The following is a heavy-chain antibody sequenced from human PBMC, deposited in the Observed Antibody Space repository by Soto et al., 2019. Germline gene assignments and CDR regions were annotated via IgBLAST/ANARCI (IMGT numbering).Heavy chain of an antibody. D-gene: IGHD3-10*01. J-gene: IGHJ6*02. CDR1: DDSSSNYK. CDR3: VRQGFGRLHGLVDV. CDR2: IDSNGGT. Sequence: QVQLQESGPGLVKPSETLSLTCTVSDDSSSNYKWSWIRQPPGRRLEWIGYIDSNGGTSYNPSLQSRLTISICTYTKEFLLKLSSVTAADTAVYYCVRQGFGRLHGLVDVWGQGTTVTVSS. V-gene: IGHV4-59*08.